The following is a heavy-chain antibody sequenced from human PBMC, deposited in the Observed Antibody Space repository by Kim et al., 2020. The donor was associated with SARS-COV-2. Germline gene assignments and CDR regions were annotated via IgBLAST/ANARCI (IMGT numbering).Heavy chain of an antibody. D-gene: IGHD6-19*01. CDR3: ARDGDLYSSGKDAFDI. V-gene: IGHV3-7*01. CDR1: GFTFSSYW. Sequence: EGSLRLSCAASGFTFSSYWMTWVRQAPGKGLEWVANIKQDGNQKYYVDSVKGRFTISRDNAKNSLYLQMNSLRAEDTAVYYCARDGDLYSSGKDAFDIWGQGTMVTVSS. J-gene: IGHJ3*02. CDR2: IKQDGNQK.